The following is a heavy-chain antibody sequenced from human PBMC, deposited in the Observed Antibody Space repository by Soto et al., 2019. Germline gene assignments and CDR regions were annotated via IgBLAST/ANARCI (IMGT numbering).Heavy chain of an antibody. J-gene: IGHJ3*02. V-gene: IGHV1-18*01. Sequence: GASVKVSCKASGYTFTSYGISWVRQAPGQGLEWMGWISAYNGNTNYAQELQGRVTMTTDTSTSTAYMELRSLRSDDTAVYYCARVPTVVAGLGAFDIWGQGTMVTVSS. D-gene: IGHD6-19*01. CDR3: ARVPTVVAGLGAFDI. CDR2: ISAYNGNT. CDR1: GYTFTSYG.